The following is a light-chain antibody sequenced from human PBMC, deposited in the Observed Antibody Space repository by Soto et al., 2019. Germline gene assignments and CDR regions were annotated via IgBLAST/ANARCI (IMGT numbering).Light chain of an antibody. J-gene: IGKJ1*01. CDR1: QSVSSSY. CDR3: QQYGSSRT. CDR2: GAS. Sequence: EIVLTQSPGTLSLSPGQRATLSCRASQSVSSSYLAWYQQKPGQAPRLLIYGASSRATSIPDRFSGSRSGTDFTLTISRLEPEDFAVYYCQQYGSSRTVGQGTRVDIK. V-gene: IGKV3-20*01.